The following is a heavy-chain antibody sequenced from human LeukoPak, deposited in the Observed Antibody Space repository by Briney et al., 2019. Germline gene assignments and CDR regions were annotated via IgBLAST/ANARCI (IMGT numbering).Heavy chain of an antibody. CDR3: ARGTPRQYYYGSGSYESNDY. Sequence: GGSLRLSCAASGFTFSTYDMHWVRQATGKGLEWVSAIGTAGDTYYPGSVKGRFTISRENAKNSLYLQMNSLRAEDTAVYYCARGTPRQYYYGSGSYESNDYWGQGTLVTVSS. J-gene: IGHJ4*02. V-gene: IGHV3-13*01. CDR2: IGTAGDT. CDR1: GFTFSTYD. D-gene: IGHD3-10*01.